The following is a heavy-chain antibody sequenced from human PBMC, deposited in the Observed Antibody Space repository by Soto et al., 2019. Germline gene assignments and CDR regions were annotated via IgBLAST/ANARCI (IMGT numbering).Heavy chain of an antibody. CDR2: IKQDGSEK. V-gene: IGHV3-7*05. CDR1: GFALRNNW. Sequence: EVQLVESGGGLVQPGESLRLSGVASGFALRNNWLNWARQAPGKGLEWVANIKQDGSEKNYVDSVKGRFTISRDNARNSLYLQMNSLRAEDTAAYYCATETSTWGCWGQGTLVTVSS. D-gene: IGHD7-27*01. CDR3: ATETSTWGC. J-gene: IGHJ4*02.